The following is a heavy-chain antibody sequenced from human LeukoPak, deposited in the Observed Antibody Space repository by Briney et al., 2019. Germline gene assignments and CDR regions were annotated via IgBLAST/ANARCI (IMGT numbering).Heavy chain of an antibody. D-gene: IGHD6-6*01. CDR2: IYYSGST. Sequence: SETLSLTCTVSGGSISSSSYYWGWIRQPPGKGLEWIGSIYYSGSTYYNPSLKSRVTISVDTSKNQFSLKLSSVTAADTAVYYCARHEYSSSYRFDSRGQGTLVTVSS. J-gene: IGHJ4*02. V-gene: IGHV4-39*01. CDR3: ARHEYSSSYRFDS. CDR1: GGSISSSSYY.